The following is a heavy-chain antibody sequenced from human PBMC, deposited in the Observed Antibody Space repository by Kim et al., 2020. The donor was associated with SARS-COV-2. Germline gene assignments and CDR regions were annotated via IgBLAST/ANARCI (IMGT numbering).Heavy chain of an antibody. Sequence: ASVKVSCKASGYTFTSYGISWVRQAPGQGLEWMGWISAYNGNTNYAQKLQGRVTVTTDTSTSTAYMELRSLRSDDTAVYYCARTRGWTQWELPDYWGQGTLVTVSS. CDR3: ARTRGWTQWELPDY. CDR2: ISAYNGNT. D-gene: IGHD1-26*01. J-gene: IGHJ4*02. V-gene: IGHV1-18*01. CDR1: GYTFTSYG.